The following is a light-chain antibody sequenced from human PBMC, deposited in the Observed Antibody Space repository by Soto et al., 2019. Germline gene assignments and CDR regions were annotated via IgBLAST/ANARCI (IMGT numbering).Light chain of an antibody. Sequence: QSVLTQPPSASGTPGQRVTISCSGSSSNIGSYTVSWYQQLPGAAPKLLIYSNNQRPSGVPDRFSGSESGTSASLGISGLQSEDEADYYCAAWDDSLNGVLFGGGTKVTVL. CDR2: SNN. V-gene: IGLV1-44*01. CDR3: AAWDDSLNGVL. J-gene: IGLJ2*01. CDR1: SSNIGSYT.